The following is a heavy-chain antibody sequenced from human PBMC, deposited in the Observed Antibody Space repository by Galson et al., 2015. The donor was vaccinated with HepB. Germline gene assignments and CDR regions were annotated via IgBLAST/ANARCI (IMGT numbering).Heavy chain of an antibody. Sequence: SETLSLTCAVSGGSISSSNWWSWVRQPPGKGLEWIGEIYHSGSTNYNPSLKSRVTISVDKSKNQFSLKLSPVTAADTAVYYCAREDSYCGGDCYAGWFDPWGQGTLVTVSS. CDR1: GGSISSSNW. J-gene: IGHJ5*02. CDR2: IYHSGST. D-gene: IGHD2-21*02. CDR3: AREDSYCGGDCYAGWFDP. V-gene: IGHV4-4*02.